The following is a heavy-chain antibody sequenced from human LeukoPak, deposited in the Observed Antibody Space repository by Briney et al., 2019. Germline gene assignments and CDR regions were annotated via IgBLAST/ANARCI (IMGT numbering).Heavy chain of an antibody. CDR3: ASRPGYYSSSGSPFDY. V-gene: IGHV4-31*03. D-gene: IGHD6-13*01. CDR1: GGSISSGGYY. J-gene: IGHJ4*02. Sequence: PSETLSLTCTVSGGSISSGGYYWSWIRQHPGEGLEWIGYIYYSGSTYYNPSLKSRVTISVDTSKNQFSLKLSSVTAADTAVYYWASRPGYYSSSGSPFDYGGQGPLVTVSS. CDR2: IYYSGST.